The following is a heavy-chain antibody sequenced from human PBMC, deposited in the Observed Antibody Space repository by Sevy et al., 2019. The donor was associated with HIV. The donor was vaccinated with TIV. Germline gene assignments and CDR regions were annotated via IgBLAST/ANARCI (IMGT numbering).Heavy chain of an antibody. Sequence: GGSLRLSCAASGFTFSSYWMRWVRQAPGKGLEWVANIKQDGSEKYYVDSVKGRFTISRDNAKNSLYLQMNSLRAEDTAVYYCARGHNGVSWWYQTSNWFDPWGQGTLVTVSS. CDR1: GFTFSSYW. J-gene: IGHJ5*02. CDR3: ARGHNGVSWWYQTSNWFDP. D-gene: IGHD2-8*01. CDR2: IKQDGSEK. V-gene: IGHV3-7*04.